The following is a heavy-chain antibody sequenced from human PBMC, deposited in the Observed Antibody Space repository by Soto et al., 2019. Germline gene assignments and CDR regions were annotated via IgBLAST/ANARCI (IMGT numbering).Heavy chain of an antibody. CDR1: GFTFSNSG. V-gene: IGHV3-33*01. J-gene: IGHJ4*02. Sequence: QVQLVESGGGVVQPGRSLRLSCAASGFTFSNSGMHWVRQAPGKGLEWVAILWYDGSIKYYADSVKGRFTITRDNSKNTLFLQMNSLRAEDTAVYYCARDLTTVTSGLDYWGQGTLVTLSS. CDR2: LWYDGSIK. D-gene: IGHD4-17*01. CDR3: ARDLTTVTSGLDY.